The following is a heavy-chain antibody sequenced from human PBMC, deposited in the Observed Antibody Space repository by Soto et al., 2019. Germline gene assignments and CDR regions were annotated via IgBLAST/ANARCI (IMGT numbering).Heavy chain of an antibody. J-gene: IGHJ6*02. CDR1: GYTFTNYW. V-gene: IGHV5-51*01. Sequence: GEALKISCKGSGYTFTNYWIGWLRQMPGKGLEGMGIIYPGDSDTKYNPSFQGQVTISADKSITTTYLQWISLKASDTAIYYCAASIFYYCMDVWGQGTTVTVSS. CDR2: IYPGDSDT. CDR3: AASIFYYCMDV.